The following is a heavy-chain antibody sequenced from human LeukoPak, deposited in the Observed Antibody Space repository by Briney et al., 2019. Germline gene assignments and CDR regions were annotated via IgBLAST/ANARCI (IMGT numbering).Heavy chain of an antibody. CDR1: GYTFTGYY. V-gene: IGHV1-2*02. Sequence: ASVKVSCKASGYTFTGYYMHWVRQAPGQGLEWMGWINPNSGGTNYAQKFQGRVTMTTDTSISTACMELSRLRSDDTAVYYCARVASSSSGGYWGQGTLVTVSS. CDR2: INPNSGGT. D-gene: IGHD6-13*01. J-gene: IGHJ4*02. CDR3: ARVASSSSGGY.